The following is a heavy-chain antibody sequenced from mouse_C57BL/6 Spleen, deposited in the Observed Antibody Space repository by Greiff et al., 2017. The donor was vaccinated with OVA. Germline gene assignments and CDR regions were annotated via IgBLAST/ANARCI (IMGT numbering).Heavy chain of an antibody. V-gene: IGHV1-72*01. CDR2: IDPNSGGN. CDR3: ARSVYGNYFDY. D-gene: IGHD2-10*02. J-gene: IGHJ2*01. Sequence: QVQLKQPGAELVKPGASVKLSCKASGYTFTSYWMHWVKQRPGRGLEWIGRIDPNSGGNKYNEKFKSKATLTVDKPSSTAYMQLSSLTSEDSAVYYCARSVYGNYFDYWGQGTTRTVSS. CDR1: GYTFTSYW.